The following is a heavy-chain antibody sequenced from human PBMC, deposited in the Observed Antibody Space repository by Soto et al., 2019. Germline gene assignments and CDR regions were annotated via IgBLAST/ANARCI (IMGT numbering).Heavy chain of an antibody. V-gene: IGHV3-30*18. CDR1: VFTFSNYG. CDR3: SKEPMRQLWLHYFDY. J-gene: IGHJ4*02. Sequence: GGSLRLSSAASVFTFSNYGMPWFRNAQGKGLEWLAFISHDGSNTYSPDSVKGRFPIYRDNSENTLYLQMNSLRAEDTAVVYCSKEPMRQLWLHYFDYWGQGTLVTVSS. CDR2: ISHDGSNT. D-gene: IGHD5-18*01.